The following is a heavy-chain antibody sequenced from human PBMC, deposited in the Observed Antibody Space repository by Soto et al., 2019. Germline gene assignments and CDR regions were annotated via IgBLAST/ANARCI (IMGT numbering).Heavy chain of an antibody. J-gene: IGHJ4*02. V-gene: IGHV3-74*01. CDR1: GFSFNTYW. CDR3: ARDLDKDFDY. Sequence: GSLSLSCAASGFSFNTYWMHWVRQAPGKGPVWVSRINNDGSVTDYAGSVKGRFTISRDNAKNTLYLQMNSLRAEDTAVYYCARDLDKDFDYWGQGTLVTVSS. CDR2: INNDGSVT.